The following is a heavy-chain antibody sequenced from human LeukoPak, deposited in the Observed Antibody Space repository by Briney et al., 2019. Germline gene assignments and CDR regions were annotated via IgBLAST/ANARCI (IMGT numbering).Heavy chain of an antibody. CDR2: IIPIFGTA. V-gene: IGHV1-69*05. J-gene: IGHJ4*02. CDR1: GGTFSSYA. D-gene: IGHD2-15*01. CDR3: ARDHCSGGSCTFDY. Sequence: ASVKVSCKPSGGTFSSYAISWVRQAPGQGLEWMGGIIPIFGTANYAQKFQGRVTITTDESTSTAYMELSSLRSEDTAVYYCARDHCSGGSCTFDYWGQGTLVTVSS.